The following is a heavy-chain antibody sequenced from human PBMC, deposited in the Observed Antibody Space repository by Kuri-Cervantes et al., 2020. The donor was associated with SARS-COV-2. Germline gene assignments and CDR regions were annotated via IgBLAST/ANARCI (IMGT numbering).Heavy chain of an antibody. V-gene: IGHV3-15*01. CDR3: TTDSYYYDSSGYYSKLYDFDY. D-gene: IGHD3-22*01. Sequence: SWIRQAPGKGLEWVGRIKSKTDGGTTDYAAPVKGRFTISRDDSKNTLYLQMNSLKTEDTAVYYCTTDSYYYDSSGYYSKLYDFDYWGQGTLVTVSS. J-gene: IGHJ4*02. CDR2: IKSKTDGGTT.